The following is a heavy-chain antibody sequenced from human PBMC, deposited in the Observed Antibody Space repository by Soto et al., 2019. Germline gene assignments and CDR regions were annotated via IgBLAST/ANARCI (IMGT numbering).Heavy chain of an antibody. CDR1: GDSISTNGYY. CDR3: ARVPYSSAFDQ. CDR2: IYHSGGA. J-gene: IGHJ4*02. D-gene: IGHD3-22*01. V-gene: IGHV4-31*03. Sequence: QVQLQESGPGLVKPSQTLSLTCTVSGDSISTNGYYWTWVRQHPGKGLEWIGYIYHSGGAFYNPSLKSRVTMSVDTSKNQFSLKLTSVTAADTAVYYCARVPYSSAFDQWGQGTLVTVSS.